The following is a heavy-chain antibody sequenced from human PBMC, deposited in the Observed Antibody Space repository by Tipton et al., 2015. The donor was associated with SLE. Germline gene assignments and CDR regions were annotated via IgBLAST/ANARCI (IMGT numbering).Heavy chain of an antibody. CDR1: GFTFSSYS. Sequence: SLRLSCAASGFTFSSYSMNWVRQAPGKGLEWVSYISSSGSTIYYADSVKGRFTISRDNAKNSLYLQMNSLRAEDTAVYYCARVCGGGTYYFDYWGQGTLVTVSS. CDR2: ISSSGSTI. D-gene: IGHD2-21*01. J-gene: IGHJ4*02. V-gene: IGHV3-48*01. CDR3: ARVCGGGTYYFDY.